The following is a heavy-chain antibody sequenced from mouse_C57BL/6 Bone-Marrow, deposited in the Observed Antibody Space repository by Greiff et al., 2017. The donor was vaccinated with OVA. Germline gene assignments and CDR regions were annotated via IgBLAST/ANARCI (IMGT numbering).Heavy chain of an antibody. V-gene: IGHV1-81*01. D-gene: IGHD1-1*01. J-gene: IGHJ3*01. Sequence: VQLQQSGAELARPGASVKLSCKASGYTFTSYGISWVKQRTGQGLEWIGEIYPRSGNTYYNEKFKGQATLTADKSSSTAYMELRSLTSEDSAVYFCARSLYYYGSSSFPYWGQGTLVTVSA. CDR2: IYPRSGNT. CDR1: GYTFTSYG. CDR3: ARSLYYYGSSSFPY.